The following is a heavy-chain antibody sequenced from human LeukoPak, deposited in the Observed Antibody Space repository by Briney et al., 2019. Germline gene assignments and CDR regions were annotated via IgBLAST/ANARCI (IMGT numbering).Heavy chain of an antibody. CDR1: GFTFSTYS. V-gene: IGHV3-21*01. J-gene: IGHJ3*02. Sequence: GGSLRLSCAASGFTFSTYSMNWVRQAPGKGLEWVSFISSRSSYTYYADSVKGRFTISRDNAKNSLYLQMNSLRAEDTAVYYCARAVGPFDIWGQGTMVTVSS. CDR2: ISSRSSYT. CDR3: ARAVGPFDI.